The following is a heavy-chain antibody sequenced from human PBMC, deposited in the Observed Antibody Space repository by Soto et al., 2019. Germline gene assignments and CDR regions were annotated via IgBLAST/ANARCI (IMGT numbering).Heavy chain of an antibody. CDR2: ISAYNGNT. V-gene: IGHV1-18*04. D-gene: IGHD3-22*01. CDR1: GYTFTSYG. J-gene: IGHJ4*02. CDR3: ARESPGDYYDSGAYLIRAHDY. Sequence: DSVKVSCKASGYTFTSYGISWVRQAPGQGLEWMGWISAYNGNTNYAQKLQGRVTMTTDTSTSTAYMELRSLRSDDTAVYYCARESPGDYYDSGAYLIRAHDYWGQGTLVTV.